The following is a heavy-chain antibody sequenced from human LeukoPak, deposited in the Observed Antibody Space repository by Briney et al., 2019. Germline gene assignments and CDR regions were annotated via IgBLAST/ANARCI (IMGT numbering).Heavy chain of an antibody. D-gene: IGHD4-17*01. CDR2: MNPNSGNT. CDR1: GYTFTSYD. CDR3: ARGLTTVTPQVY. Sequence: ASVKVSCKASGYTFTSYDINWVRQATGQGLEWMGWMNPNSGNTGYAQKFQGRVTMTRNTSISTAYMELSSLRSEDTAVYYCARGLTTVTPQVYWGQGTLVTVSS. J-gene: IGHJ4*02. V-gene: IGHV1-8*01.